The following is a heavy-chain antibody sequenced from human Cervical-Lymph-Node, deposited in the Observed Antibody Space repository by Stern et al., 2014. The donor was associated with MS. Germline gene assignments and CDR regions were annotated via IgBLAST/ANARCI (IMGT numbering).Heavy chain of an antibody. CDR2: IGPFNVNT. Sequence: VQLLESGSEVKKPGASVKVSCQASGYIFKNYGISWVRQAPGQGLEWMGWIGPFNVNTNSAQKFQGRVTMTTDTSTNTAYLEVRSLRSDDTAVYYCARDRDGYNGLDYWGQGTLVSVS. CDR3: ARDRDGYNGLDY. D-gene: IGHD5-24*01. V-gene: IGHV1-18*04. CDR1: GYIFKNYG. J-gene: IGHJ4*02.